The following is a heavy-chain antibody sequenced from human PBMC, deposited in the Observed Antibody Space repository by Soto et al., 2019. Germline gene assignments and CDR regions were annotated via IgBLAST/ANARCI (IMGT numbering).Heavy chain of an antibody. V-gene: IGHV1-69*01. CDR1: GGTINDYA. CDR3: GRAWGRTGDGPNKGGLDI. Sequence: QMQLVQSEAEVKKPGSSVKVSCTSFGGTINDYAINWVRQAPGQGLEWMGGIIPRFDAADYAQKFQGRVTITADASTNSAYMELSRLRSEDTAVYYCGRAWGRTGDGPNKGGLDIWGQGTMVTVSS. J-gene: IGHJ3*02. CDR2: IIPRFDAA. D-gene: IGHD2-8*02.